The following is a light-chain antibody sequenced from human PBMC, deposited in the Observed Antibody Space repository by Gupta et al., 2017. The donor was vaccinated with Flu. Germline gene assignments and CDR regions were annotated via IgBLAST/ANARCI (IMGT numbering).Light chain of an antibody. CDR3: QQRSNWLT. CDR1: QGVSSY. V-gene: IGKV3D-11*01. J-gene: IGKJ4*01. Sequence: EIVLTQSPATLSLSPGERATLSCRASQGVSSYLAWYQQKPGQAPRLLIYDASNRATGIPARFSGSGPGTDFTLTFSSLVPEDFAVYYCQQRSNWLTFGGGTKVEIK. CDR2: DAS.